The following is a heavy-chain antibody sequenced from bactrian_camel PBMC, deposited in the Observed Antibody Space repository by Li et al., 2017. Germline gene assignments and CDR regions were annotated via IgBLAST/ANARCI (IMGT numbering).Heavy chain of an antibody. J-gene: IGHJ6*01. V-gene: IGHV3S67*01. CDR3: ATEAVVAGNLGFGY. CDR1: GFTFSSYD. CDR2: VDSDGNT. D-gene: IGHD6*01. Sequence: DVQLVESGGGLVQPGGSLRLSCAASGFTFSSYDMSWFRQSPGKEREEVATVDSDGNTHYADSVKGRFTISRDNAKNTLYLQMNSLKTEDTAVYYCATEAVVAGNLGFGYWGQGTQVTVS.